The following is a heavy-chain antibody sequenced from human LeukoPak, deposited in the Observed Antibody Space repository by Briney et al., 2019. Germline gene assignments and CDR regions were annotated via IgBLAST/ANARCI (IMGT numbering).Heavy chain of an antibody. CDR1: GFTFSSYS. Sequence: GGSLRLSCAASGFTFSSYSMNWVRQAPGKGLEWVSSISSSSSYIYYADSLKGRFTISRDNAKNSLYLHINSLRAEDTAVYHCARDGNYYDNGAYYDAFDVWGQGTMVTVSS. CDR2: ISSSSSYI. D-gene: IGHD3-22*01. CDR3: ARDGNYYDNGAYYDAFDV. V-gene: IGHV3-21*01. J-gene: IGHJ3*01.